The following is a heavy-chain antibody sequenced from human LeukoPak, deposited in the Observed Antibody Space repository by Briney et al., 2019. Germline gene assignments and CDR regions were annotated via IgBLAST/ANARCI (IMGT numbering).Heavy chain of an antibody. CDR1: GGSINNYF. Sequence: SETLSLTCTVSGGSINNYFWSWIRQPAGEGLEWIGRIYSSGSTTYNPSLKRRVTLSVDTPKNQFSLKHTSVTAAYTAVYYCARDGTYNNYDDWGQGTLVTVSS. J-gene: IGHJ4*02. D-gene: IGHD1-14*01. CDR3: ARDGTYNNYDD. V-gene: IGHV4-4*07. CDR2: IYSSGST.